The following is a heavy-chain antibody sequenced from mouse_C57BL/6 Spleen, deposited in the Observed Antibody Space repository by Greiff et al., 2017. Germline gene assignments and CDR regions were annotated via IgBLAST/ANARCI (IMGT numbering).Heavy chain of an antibody. Sequence: QVHVKQSGPELVKPGASVKLSCKASGYTFTSYDINWVKQRPGQGLEWIGWIYPRDGSTKYNEKFKGKATLTVDTSSSTAYMELHSLTSEDSAVYFCARHYYGSSYGFDYWGQGTTLTVSS. CDR2: IYPRDGST. V-gene: IGHV1-85*01. CDR3: ARHYYGSSYGFDY. D-gene: IGHD1-1*01. CDR1: GYTFTSYD. J-gene: IGHJ2*01.